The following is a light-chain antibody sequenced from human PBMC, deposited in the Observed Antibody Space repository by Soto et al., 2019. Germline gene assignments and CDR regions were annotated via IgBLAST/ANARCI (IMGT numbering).Light chain of an antibody. CDR1: SGDIGSYNR. CDR3: SSYTNINTTACV. CDR2: EVT. V-gene: IGLV2-14*01. J-gene: IGLJ1*01. Sequence: QSVLTQPASVSGSPGQSITISCTGTSGDIGSYNRVSWYQQHPGKAPKLIIYEVTDRPSGVSNRFSGSKSGNTASLTISALQSEAEAEYYCSSYTNINTTACVFGTGTKATVL.